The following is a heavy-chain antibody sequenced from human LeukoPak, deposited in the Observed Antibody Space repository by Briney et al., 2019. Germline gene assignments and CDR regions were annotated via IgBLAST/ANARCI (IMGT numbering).Heavy chain of an antibody. CDR3: ARGDGGSPRPY. J-gene: IGHJ4*02. CDR1: GFTFNTYS. V-gene: IGHV3-21*01. Sequence: GGSLTLSCAASGFTFNTYSMNWVRQAPGKGLEWVSSISGGSSFVNYADSVKGRFTISRDNARNSLYLQMNSLRTEDTAVYYCARGDGGSPRPYWGQGTLVTVSS. D-gene: IGHD2-15*01. CDR2: ISGGSSFV.